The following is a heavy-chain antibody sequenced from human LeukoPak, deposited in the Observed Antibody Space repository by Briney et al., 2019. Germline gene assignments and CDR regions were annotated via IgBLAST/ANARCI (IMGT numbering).Heavy chain of an antibody. CDR3: ARSKFIAAAGTLYNWFDP. CDR2: ISSSGSTI. CDR1: GFTFSDYY. D-gene: IGHD6-13*01. J-gene: IGHJ5*02. Sequence: GGSLRLSCAASGFTFSDYYMSWIRQAPGKGLEWVSYISSSGSTIYYADSVKGRFTISRDNAKNSLCLQMNSLRAEDTAVYYCARSKFIAAAGTLYNWFDPWGQGTLVTVSS. V-gene: IGHV3-11*01.